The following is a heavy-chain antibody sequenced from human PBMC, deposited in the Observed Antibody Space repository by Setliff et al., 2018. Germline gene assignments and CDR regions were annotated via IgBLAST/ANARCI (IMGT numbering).Heavy chain of an antibody. J-gene: IGHJ4*02. CDR3: AKPQVELRWGFES. D-gene: IGHD1-7*01. CDR2: IYSGDRNT. CDR1: GFTFSTYA. Sequence: PGGSLRLSCAASGFTFSTYAMSWVRQAPGKELEWVSTIYSGDRNTFYTDSVKGRFTIFRDGSKNTLFLHMTSLRAEDTAVYYCAKPQVELRWGFESWGQGTPVTVSS. V-gene: IGHV3-23*03.